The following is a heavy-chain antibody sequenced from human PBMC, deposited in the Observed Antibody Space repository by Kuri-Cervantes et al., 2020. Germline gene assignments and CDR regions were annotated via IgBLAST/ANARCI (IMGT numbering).Heavy chain of an antibody. D-gene: IGHD3-10*01. CDR2: IYYSGST. CDR3: ARDNRVLRGGGMDV. Sequence: SCTVSGGSISSGDYYWSWIRQPPGKGLEWIGYIYYSGSTYYNPSLKSRVTISVDTSKNQFSLKLSSVTAADTAVYYCARDNRVLRGGGMDVWGQGTMVTVSS. J-gene: IGHJ6*02. V-gene: IGHV4-30-4*01. CDR1: GGSISSGDYY.